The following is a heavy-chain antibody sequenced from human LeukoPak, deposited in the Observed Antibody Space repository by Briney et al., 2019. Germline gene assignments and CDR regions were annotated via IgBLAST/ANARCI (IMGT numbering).Heavy chain of an antibody. CDR2: ISGSGGST. J-gene: IGHJ6*03. V-gene: IGHV3-23*01. Sequence: PGGSLRLSCAASGFTFSSYAMSWVRQAPGKGLEWVSAISGSGGSTYYADSVKGRFTISRDNSRDTLYLQMNSLRAEDTAVYYCARLDRADYSTSPVPYYNYYMNAWDKGTTVIVSS. CDR1: GFTFSSYA. CDR3: ARLDRADYSTSPVPYYNYYMNA. D-gene: IGHD6-13*01.